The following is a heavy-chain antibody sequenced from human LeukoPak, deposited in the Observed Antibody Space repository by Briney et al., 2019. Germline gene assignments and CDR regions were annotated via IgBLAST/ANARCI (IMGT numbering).Heavy chain of an antibody. CDR1: GGSISSDNW. J-gene: IGHJ1*01. CDR2: IHHRGGT. V-gene: IGHV4-4*02. D-gene: IGHD6-19*01. CDR3: TTNGWYCLDH. Sequence: SETLSLTCAVSGGSISSDNWWSWVRQPPRKRLEWIGEIHHRGGTNYNPSLQSRVTISVDKSNNHFSLRLTSVTAADTAVYYCTTNGWYCLDHWGQGALVTVSS.